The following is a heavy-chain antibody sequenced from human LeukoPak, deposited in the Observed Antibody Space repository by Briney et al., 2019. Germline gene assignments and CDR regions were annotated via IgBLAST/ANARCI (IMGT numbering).Heavy chain of an antibody. CDR2: ITGSGSSI. V-gene: IGHV3-11*01. J-gene: IGHJ4*02. CDR1: GLIFSDYY. CDR3: TRDPENGDT. Sequence: TGGSLRLSCKASGLIFSDYYINWIRQAPGKGLEWIAYITGSGSSIYYADSVKGRFSVSRDNARNVVFLQMDSLTVDDSGVYFCTRDPENGDTWGQGTLVTVSS. D-gene: IGHD2-21*02.